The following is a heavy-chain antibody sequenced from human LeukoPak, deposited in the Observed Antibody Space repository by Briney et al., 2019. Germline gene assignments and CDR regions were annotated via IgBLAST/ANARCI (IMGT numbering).Heavy chain of an antibody. Sequence: GGSLRLSCAASGLTFSSYWMSWVRQAPGKGLEWVANIKQDGSEKYYVDSVKGRFTISRDNAKNSLYLQMNSLRAEDTAVCYCARDRWQWLSWGQGTLVTVSS. D-gene: IGHD6-19*01. CDR3: ARDRWQWLS. CDR1: GLTFSSYW. J-gene: IGHJ5*02. CDR2: IKQDGSEK. V-gene: IGHV3-7*01.